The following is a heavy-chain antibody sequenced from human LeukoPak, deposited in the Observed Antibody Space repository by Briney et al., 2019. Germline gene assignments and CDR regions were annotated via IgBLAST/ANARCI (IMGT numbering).Heavy chain of an antibody. J-gene: IGHJ6*03. Sequence: ASVKVSCKASGYTFTGYYMHWVRQAPGQGLEWMGWINPNSGGTNYAQKFQGRVTMTRDTSISTAYMELSKLRSDDTAVYYCARRNYDFWSGYSGIYYYYMDVWGKGTTVTVSS. D-gene: IGHD3-3*01. CDR2: INPNSGGT. CDR1: GYTFTGYY. CDR3: ARRNYDFWSGYSGIYYYYMDV. V-gene: IGHV1-2*02.